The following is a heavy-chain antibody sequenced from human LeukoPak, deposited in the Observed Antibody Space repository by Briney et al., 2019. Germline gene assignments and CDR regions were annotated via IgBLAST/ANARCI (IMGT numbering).Heavy chain of an antibody. J-gene: IGHJ6*03. CDR1: GFTFSSYS. V-gene: IGHV3-48*01. D-gene: IGHD5-18*01. CDR3: ARSEYSYGLYYYYYYMDV. Sequence: GGSLRLSCAASGFTFSSYSMNWVRQAPGKGLEWVSSISSSSSTIYYADSVKGRFTISRDNAKNSLYLQMNSLRAEDTAVYYCARSEYSYGLYYYYYYMDVWGKGTTVTVSS. CDR2: ISSSSSTI.